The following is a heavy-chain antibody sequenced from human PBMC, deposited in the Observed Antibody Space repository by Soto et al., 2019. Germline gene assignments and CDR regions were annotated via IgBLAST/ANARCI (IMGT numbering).Heavy chain of an antibody. Sequence: EVQLLESGGGLVQPGGSLRLSCAASGFTFSSYAMSWVRQAPGKGLEWVSAISGSGGNTYYADSVKGRFTISRDNSKNTLYLQMNSLRAEDTAVYYCAKGGYGVGATIPDAFDIWGQGTMVTVSS. D-gene: IGHD1-26*01. CDR1: GFTFSSYA. CDR2: ISGSGGNT. J-gene: IGHJ3*02. V-gene: IGHV3-23*01. CDR3: AKGGYGVGATIPDAFDI.